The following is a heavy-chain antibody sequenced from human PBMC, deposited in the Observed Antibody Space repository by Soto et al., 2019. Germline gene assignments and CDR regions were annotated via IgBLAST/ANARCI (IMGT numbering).Heavy chain of an antibody. CDR2: ISDSGGST. V-gene: IGHV3-23*01. Sequence: EVQLLESGGGLVQPGGSLRLSCTASGFTFTSHVMSWVRQTPGKGLEWVSSISDSGGSTYYADSVMGRFTISRDNSKNTLYLQVNSLRAEDTAVYYCEKGLAWGQGTLVTVSS. CDR1: GFTFTSHV. J-gene: IGHJ5*02. CDR3: EKGLA.